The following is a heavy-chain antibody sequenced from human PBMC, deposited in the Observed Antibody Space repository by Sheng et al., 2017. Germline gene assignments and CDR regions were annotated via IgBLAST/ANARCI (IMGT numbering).Heavy chain of an antibody. D-gene: IGHD1-1*01. CDR2: IYYSGST. CDR1: GASISSSTYY. CDR3: ARLNKGHNANWDSYYFDY. Sequence: QLQLQESGPTLVKPSETLSLTYTVSGASISSSTYYWGWIRQPPGKGLEWIGTIYYSGSTYYNSSLKSRVTISVDTPKNCFSLKVNSVTAADTAMYYCARLNKGHNANWDSYYFDYWGQGTLGHRLL. V-gene: IGHV4-39*07. J-gene: IGHJ4*02.